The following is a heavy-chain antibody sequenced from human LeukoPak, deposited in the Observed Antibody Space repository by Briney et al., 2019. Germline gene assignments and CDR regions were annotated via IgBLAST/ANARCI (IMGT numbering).Heavy chain of an antibody. CDR1: GYSLTSYW. D-gene: IGHD3-3*01. CDR2: IYPGDADT. J-gene: IGHJ4*02. Sequence: GESLKISCKASGYSLTSYWIGWVRQMPGKGLEWMGIIYPGDADTRYSPSFQGQVTISADKSISTAYLQWSSLKASDTAIYYCARQNDFRLDYWGQGTLVTVSS. V-gene: IGHV5-51*01. CDR3: ARQNDFRLDY.